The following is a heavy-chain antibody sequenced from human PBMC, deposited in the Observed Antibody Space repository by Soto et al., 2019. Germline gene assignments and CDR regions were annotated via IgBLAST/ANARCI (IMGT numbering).Heavy chain of an antibody. CDR1: GYTFTSYG. CDR2: ISAYNGNT. CDR3: ALLTYWGGDCQPG. J-gene: IGHJ4*02. Sequence: QVQLVQSGAEVKKPGASVKVSCKASGYTFTSYGISWVRQAPGQGLEWMGWISAYNGNTNYAQKLQGRVTKTTDTPTSTAYMELRSLRSADTAMYYCALLTYWGGDCQPGWGQGTLVTVSS. D-gene: IGHD2-21*02. V-gene: IGHV1-18*01.